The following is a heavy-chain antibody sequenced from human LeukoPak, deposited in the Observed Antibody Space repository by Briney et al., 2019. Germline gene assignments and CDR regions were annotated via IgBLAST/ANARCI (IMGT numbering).Heavy chain of an antibody. D-gene: IGHD3-9*01. CDR3: ARAYPSGYDILTGYYHFDY. V-gene: IGHV1-46*01. CDR1: GYTFTSYY. CDR2: INPSGGST. J-gene: IGHJ4*02. Sequence: ASVKVSCKASGYTFTSYYMHRVRQAPGQGLEWMGIINPSGGSTSYAQKFQGRVTMTRDTSTSTVYMELSSLRSEDTAVYYCARAYPSGYDILTGYYHFDYWGQGTLVTVSS.